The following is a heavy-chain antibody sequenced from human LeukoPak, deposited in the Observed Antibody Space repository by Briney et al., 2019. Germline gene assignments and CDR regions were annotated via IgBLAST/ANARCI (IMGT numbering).Heavy chain of an antibody. CDR1: GYSFTSYW. CDR3: ARFVAADRDGYNYQGLQFFDY. Sequence: GESLKISCKGSGYSFTSYWIGWVRQMPGKGLEWMGMIEPGDSDTRYRPSFQGQVTISADRSISTAYLQWSSLKASDTAMYYCARFVAADRDGYNYQGLQFFDYWGQGTLVTVSS. CDR2: IEPGDSDT. J-gene: IGHJ4*02. D-gene: IGHD5-24*01. V-gene: IGHV5-51*01.